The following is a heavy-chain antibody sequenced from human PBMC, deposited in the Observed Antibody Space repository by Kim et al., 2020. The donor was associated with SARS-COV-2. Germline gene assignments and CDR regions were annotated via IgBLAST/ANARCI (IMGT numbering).Heavy chain of an antibody. CDR1: GFTFSSYA. CDR3: AKGAYHKYCSSTSHAIFSNYYYYYGMDV. CDR2: ISGSGGST. V-gene: IGHV3-23*01. D-gene: IGHD2-2*01. J-gene: IGHJ6*02. Sequence: GGSLRLSCAASGFTFSSYAMSWVRQAPGKGLEWVSAISGSGGSTYYADSVKGRFTISIDNSKNTLYLQMNSLRAEDTAVYYCAKGAYHKYCSSTSHAIFSNYYYYYGMDVWGQGTTVTVSS.